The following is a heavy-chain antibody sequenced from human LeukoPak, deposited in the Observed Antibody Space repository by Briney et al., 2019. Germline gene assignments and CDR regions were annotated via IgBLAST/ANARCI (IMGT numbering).Heavy chain of an antibody. Sequence: EASVKVSCKASGYTFTSYYMHWVRQAPGQGLEWMGIINPSGGSTSYAQKFQGRVTMTRDMSTSTVYMELSSLRSEDTAVYYCAREAVTIFGLVRTQTPKGPHRFDPWGQGTLVTVSS. CDR1: GYTFTSYY. J-gene: IGHJ5*02. D-gene: IGHD3-3*01. V-gene: IGHV1-46*01. CDR3: AREAVTIFGLVRTQTPKGPHRFDP. CDR2: INPSGGST.